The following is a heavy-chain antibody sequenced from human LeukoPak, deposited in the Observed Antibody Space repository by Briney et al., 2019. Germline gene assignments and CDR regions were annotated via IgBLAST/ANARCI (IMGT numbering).Heavy chain of an antibody. CDR1: GFTFTTCG. CDR3: ARGVAVAGSDAFDI. J-gene: IGHJ3*02. Sequence: PGGSLGLSCAASGFTFTTCGMHWVRQPPGKGLEWIGSIYYSGSTYYNPSLKSRVTISVDRSKNQFSLKLSSVTAADTAVYYCARGVAVAGSDAFDIWGQGTMVTVSS. V-gene: IGHV4-39*07. CDR2: IYYSGST. D-gene: IGHD6-19*01.